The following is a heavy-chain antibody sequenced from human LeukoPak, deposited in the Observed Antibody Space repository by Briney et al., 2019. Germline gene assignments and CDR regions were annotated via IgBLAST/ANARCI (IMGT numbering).Heavy chain of an antibody. CDR2: IDTSGTTI. CDR1: GFTFSSYW. D-gene: IGHD4-11*01. V-gene: IGHV3-11*01. CDR3: ANVRASTLTLSSPPYYYYFYHMDV. J-gene: IGHJ6*03. Sequence: GGSLRLSCAASGFTFSSYWMRWIRQAPGKGLEWVSFIDTSGTTIYYADSVKGRFTIYRDDAKNSLYLQMNSLRPEDTAVYFCANVRASTLTLSSPPYYYYFYHMDVWGKGTTVIVSS.